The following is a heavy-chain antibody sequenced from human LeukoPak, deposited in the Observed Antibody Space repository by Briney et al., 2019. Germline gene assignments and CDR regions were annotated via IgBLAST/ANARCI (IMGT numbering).Heavy chain of an antibody. V-gene: IGHV3-23*01. CDR1: GFTFSSYA. Sequence: PGGSLRLSCAASGFTFSSYAMSWVRQAPGKGLEWVSAFSDSGGSTYYADSVKGRFTISRDNSKNTLYLQMNSLRAEDTAVYYCAKAALSTAMVYYFDFWGQGTLVTVSS. D-gene: IGHD5-18*01. J-gene: IGHJ4*02. CDR3: AKAALSTAMVYYFDF. CDR2: FSDSGGST.